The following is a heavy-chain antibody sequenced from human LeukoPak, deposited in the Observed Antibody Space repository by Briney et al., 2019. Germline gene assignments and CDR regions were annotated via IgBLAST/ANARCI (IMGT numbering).Heavy chain of an antibody. CDR2: IRYDGSNK. CDR1: GFSFSNYG. CDR3: AKDFPSRDNFCSGYYTDFDY. J-gene: IGHJ4*02. Sequence: GGSLRLSCAASGFSFSNYGMHWVRQSQGKGLEWVAFIRYDGSNKHYADSVKGRFSISRDNSKTTLYLQMNSLRPEDTAVYYCAKDFPSRDNFCSGYYTDFDYWGQGTLVTVSS. D-gene: IGHD3-3*01. V-gene: IGHV3-30*02.